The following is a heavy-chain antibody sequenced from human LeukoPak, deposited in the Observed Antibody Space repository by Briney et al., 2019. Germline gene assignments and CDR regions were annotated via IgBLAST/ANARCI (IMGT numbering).Heavy chain of an antibody. D-gene: IGHD6-13*01. CDR3: ARVQLAYYYYYMDV. V-gene: IGHV4-59*01. J-gene: IGHJ6*03. Sequence: PSETLSLTCTVSGGSISSYYWSWIRQPPGKGLEWIGYIYYSGSTNYNSSFKSRVTISIDTSKNQFSLRLSSVTAADTAVYYCARVQLAYYYYYMDVWGKGTTVTVSS. CDR2: IYYSGST. CDR1: GGSISSYY.